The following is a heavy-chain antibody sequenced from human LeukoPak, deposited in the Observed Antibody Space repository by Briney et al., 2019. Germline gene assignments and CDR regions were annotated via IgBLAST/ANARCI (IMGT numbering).Heavy chain of an antibody. Sequence: GGSLRLSCAVSGFTFSSYAMSWVRQAPGKGLEWVSAISGSGGSTYYADSVKGRFTISRDNSKNTLYLQMNSLRAEDTAVYYCAKGIGSGILSNWFDPWGQGTLVTVSS. CDR1: GFTFSSYA. CDR2: ISGSGGST. J-gene: IGHJ5*02. V-gene: IGHV3-23*01. D-gene: IGHD2/OR15-2a*01. CDR3: AKGIGSGILSNWFDP.